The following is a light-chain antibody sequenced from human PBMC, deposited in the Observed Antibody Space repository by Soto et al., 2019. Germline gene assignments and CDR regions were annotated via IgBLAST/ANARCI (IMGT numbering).Light chain of an antibody. Sequence: EIVMTQSPAIMSVSPGERATLFCRASQSIGRTLAWYQQKPGQSPRLLVYGASTRANGTPARFSGSGSGTEFTLTISSLQPEDVATYYCQKYNSAPYTFGQGTKLEIK. CDR2: GAS. CDR3: QKYNSAPYT. J-gene: IGKJ2*01. V-gene: IGKV3-15*01. CDR1: QSIGRT.